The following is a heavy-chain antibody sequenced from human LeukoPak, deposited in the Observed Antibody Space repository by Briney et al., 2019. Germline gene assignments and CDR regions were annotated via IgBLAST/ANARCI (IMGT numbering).Heavy chain of an antibody. J-gene: IGHJ4*02. CDR1: GGSISSYY. CDR3: ARVPERYSFDY. V-gene: IGHV4-59*01. CDR2: IYYSGST. D-gene: IGHD3-9*01. Sequence: SETLSPTCTVSGGSISSYYWSWIRQPPGKGLEWIGYIYYSGSTNYNPSLKSRVTISVDTSKNQFSLKLSSVTAADTAVYYCARVPERYSFDYWGQGTLVTVSS.